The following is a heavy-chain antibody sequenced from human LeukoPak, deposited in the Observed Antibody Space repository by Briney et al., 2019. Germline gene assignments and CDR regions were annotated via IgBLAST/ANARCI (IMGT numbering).Heavy chain of an antibody. D-gene: IGHD4-11*01. CDR2: IRNRANSYAT. V-gene: IGHV3-73*01. CDR1: GFTFSDST. CDR3: TSRSTATTTFDY. Sequence: GGTLSLSCAASGFTFSDSTVNWVRQASGKGLEWVGRIRNRANSYATAYAASLTARFIISSNDSKNTAYLQMNSLKAEDTAVYYCTSRSTATTTFDYWGQGTLVTVSS. J-gene: IGHJ4*02.